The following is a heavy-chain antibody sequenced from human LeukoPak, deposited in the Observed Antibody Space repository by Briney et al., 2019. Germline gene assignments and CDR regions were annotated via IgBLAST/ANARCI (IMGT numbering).Heavy chain of an antibody. CDR3: ARDKTPGFLEWWANYYYYGMDV. V-gene: IGHV3-30-3*01. Sequence: GGSLRLSCAASGFTFSSYAMHWVRQAPGKGLEWVAVISYDGSNKYYADSVKVRFTISRDNSKNTLYLQMNSLRAEDTAVYYCARDKTPGFLEWWANYYYYGMDVWGQGTTVTVSS. D-gene: IGHD3-3*01. J-gene: IGHJ6*02. CDR1: GFTFSSYA. CDR2: ISYDGSNK.